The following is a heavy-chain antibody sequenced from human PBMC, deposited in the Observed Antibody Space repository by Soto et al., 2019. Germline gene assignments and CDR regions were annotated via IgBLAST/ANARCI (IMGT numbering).Heavy chain of an antibody. V-gene: IGHV4-39*01. CDR1: GGSISSSSYY. J-gene: IGHJ4*02. Sequence: QLQLQESGPGLVKPSETLSLTCTVSGGSISSSSYYWGWIRQPPGKGLEWIGSIYYSGSTYYNPSLKSRVTISVDTSKNQFSLKLSSVTAADTAVYYCARQGYSYGPRAYYFDYWGQGTLVTVSS. CDR2: IYYSGST. CDR3: ARQGYSYGPRAYYFDY. D-gene: IGHD5-18*01.